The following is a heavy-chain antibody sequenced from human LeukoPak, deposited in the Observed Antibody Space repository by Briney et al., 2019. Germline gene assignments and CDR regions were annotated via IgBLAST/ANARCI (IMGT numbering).Heavy chain of an antibody. CDR2: IYYSGST. V-gene: IGHV4-39*01. J-gene: IGHJ2*01. Sequence: SETLSLTCTVSGGSITTSNYYWGWIRQPPGKGLEWIGIIYYSGSTYYNPSLKGRVTISVDTSKNQFSLKLSSVTAADTAVYYCVRAFRARYFDLWGRGTLVTVSS. D-gene: IGHD2/OR15-2a*01. CDR1: GGSITTSNYY. CDR3: VRAFRARYFDL.